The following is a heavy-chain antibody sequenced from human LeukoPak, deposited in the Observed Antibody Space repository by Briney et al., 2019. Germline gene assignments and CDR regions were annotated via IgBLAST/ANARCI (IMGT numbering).Heavy chain of an antibody. CDR2: ISWNSGSI. J-gene: IGHJ6*02. CDR3: AKGYGMDV. CDR1: GFTFDDYA. Sequence: GRSLRLSCAASGFTFDDYAMHWVRQAPGKGLEWVSGISWNSGSIGYADSVKGRFTISRDNSKNTLYLQMNSLRAEDTAVYYCAKGYGMDVWGQGTTVTVSS. V-gene: IGHV3-9*01.